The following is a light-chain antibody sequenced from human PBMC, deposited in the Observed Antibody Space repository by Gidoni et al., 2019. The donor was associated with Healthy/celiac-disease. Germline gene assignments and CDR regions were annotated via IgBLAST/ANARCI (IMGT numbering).Light chain of an antibody. CDR1: QSVSSN. CDR2: GAS. J-gene: IGKJ1*01. CDR3: QQYNNWPRT. Sequence: EIVMTQSPATLSVSPGERATLSCRASQSVSSNLAWYQQKPGQAPRLLIDGASTRATGIPARFSGSGSGTEITLTSSSQQSEDFAVYYWQQYNNWPRTFXXXTKVEIK. V-gene: IGKV3-15*01.